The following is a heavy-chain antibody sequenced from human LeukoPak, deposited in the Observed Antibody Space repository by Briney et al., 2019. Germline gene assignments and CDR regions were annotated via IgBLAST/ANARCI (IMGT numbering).Heavy chain of an antibody. V-gene: IGHV3-23*01. J-gene: IGHJ5*02. CDR2: ISGSGGST. CDR1: GFTFSSYA. CDR3: AKDGGYCSSTNCTPLDP. D-gene: IGHD2-2*01. Sequence: PGGSLRLSCAASGFTFSSYAMSWVRQAPGKGLEWVSAISGSGGSTYYADSVKGRFTISRDNSKNTLYLQMNSLRAEDTAVYYCAKDGGYCSSTNCTPLDPWGQGTLVAVSS.